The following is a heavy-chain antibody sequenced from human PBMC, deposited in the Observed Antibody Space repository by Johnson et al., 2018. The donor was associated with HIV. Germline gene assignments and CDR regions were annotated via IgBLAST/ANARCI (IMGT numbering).Heavy chain of an antibody. CDR2: IRYDGSNK. V-gene: IGHV3-30*02. J-gene: IGHJ3*02. Sequence: QLQLVESGGGVLQPGGSLRLSRAASGFTFSSYGMHWVRQAPGKGLEWVAFIRYDGSNKYYADSLKGRFTISRDNAKKSLYLQMNGLRAEDTAVYYCARDRVYSGSYYSGAFDIWGPGTMVTVSS. CDR3: ARDRVYSGSYYSGAFDI. D-gene: IGHD1-26*01. CDR1: GFTFSSYG.